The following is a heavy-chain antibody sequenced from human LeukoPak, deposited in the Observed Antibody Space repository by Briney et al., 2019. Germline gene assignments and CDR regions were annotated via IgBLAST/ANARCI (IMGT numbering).Heavy chain of an antibody. Sequence: GESLKISCKGSGYSFTSYWIGWVRQMPGKGLEWMGIIYPGDSDTRYSPSFQGQVTISADKSISTAYLQWSSLKASDTAMYYRARHSTLGYCSSTSCRTAFDIWGQGTMVTVSS. CDR3: ARHSTLGYCSSTSCRTAFDI. J-gene: IGHJ3*02. D-gene: IGHD2-2*01. CDR1: GYSFTSYW. V-gene: IGHV5-51*01. CDR2: IYPGDSDT.